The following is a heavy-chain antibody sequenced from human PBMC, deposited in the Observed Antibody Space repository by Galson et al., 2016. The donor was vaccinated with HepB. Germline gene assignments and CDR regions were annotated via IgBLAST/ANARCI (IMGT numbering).Heavy chain of an antibody. CDR2: MNPSSGNT. Sequence: SVKVSCKASGYIFTERYIYWMRQAPGQGLEWMGWMNPSSGNTGYAQKFQGRVTMTRNTSISTAFMELSSLTSEDTAIYYCARGIRNLLYSDYWAQGTLVTVSS. CDR1: GYIFTERY. V-gene: IGHV1-8*02. D-gene: IGHD1-14*01. CDR3: ARGIRNLLYSDY. J-gene: IGHJ4*02.